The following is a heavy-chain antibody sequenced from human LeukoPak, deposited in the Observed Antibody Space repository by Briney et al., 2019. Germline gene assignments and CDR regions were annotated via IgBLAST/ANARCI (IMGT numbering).Heavy chain of an antibody. CDR1: GFTVSSNY. Sequence: GGSLRLSCAASGFTVSSNYMSWVRQAPGKGLEWGSVIYSGGSTYYADSVKGRFTISRDNSKNTLYLQMNSLRAEDTAVYYCAKANSSGYYYVYYYYMDVWGKGTTVTISS. V-gene: IGHV3-53*05. CDR2: IYSGGST. D-gene: IGHD3-22*01. J-gene: IGHJ6*03. CDR3: AKANSSGYYYVYYYYMDV.